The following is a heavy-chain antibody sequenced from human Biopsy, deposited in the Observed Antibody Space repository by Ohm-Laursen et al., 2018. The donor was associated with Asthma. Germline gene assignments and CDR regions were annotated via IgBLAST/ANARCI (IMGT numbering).Heavy chain of an antibody. CDR1: GFTFGNFA. J-gene: IGHJ3*01. CDR3: VKDTYEDDYGYYTFDV. CDR2: IKTNRRGA. V-gene: IGHV3-23*01. Sequence: SLRLSRTASGFTFGNFAMSWARQAPGKGLEWVSTIKTNRRGADYPDPAKGRFTISRDDSKNTLYLQMSSLRAEDTAVYYCVKDTYEDDYGYYTFDVWGQGTMVTVSS. D-gene: IGHD3-22*01.